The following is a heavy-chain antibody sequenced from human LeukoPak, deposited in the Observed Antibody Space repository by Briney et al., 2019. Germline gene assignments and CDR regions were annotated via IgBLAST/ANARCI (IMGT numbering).Heavy chain of an antibody. Sequence: PGGSLRLSCAASGFTFSSYSMNWVRQAPGKGLEWVSSISSSSSYIYYADSVKGRFTISRDNAKNSLYLQMNSLRAEDTAVYYCAKSRGSYWVPGFDYWGQGTLVTVSS. D-gene: IGHD1-26*01. CDR2: ISSSSSYI. CDR1: GFTFSSYS. CDR3: AKSRGSYWVPGFDY. J-gene: IGHJ4*02. V-gene: IGHV3-21*01.